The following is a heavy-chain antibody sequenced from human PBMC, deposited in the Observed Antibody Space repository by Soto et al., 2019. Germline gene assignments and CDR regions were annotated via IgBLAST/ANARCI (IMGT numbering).Heavy chain of an antibody. CDR1: GYSFTTYY. Sequence: GASVKVSCKASGYSFTTYYMHWVRQAPGQGLEWMGIINPSGGSTSYTHNFQGRVTMTRDTSTSTVYMELSSLRSDDTATYYCARGYFDSWGQGTLVTVSS. V-gene: IGHV1-46*01. CDR3: ARGYFDS. J-gene: IGHJ4*02. CDR2: INPSGGST.